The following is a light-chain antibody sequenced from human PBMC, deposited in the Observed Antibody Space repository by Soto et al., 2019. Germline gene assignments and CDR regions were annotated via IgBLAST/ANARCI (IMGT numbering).Light chain of an antibody. CDR1: QDISSL. CDR3: KHFRSFPIT. CDR2: AAS. Sequence: IQLTQSPSSLSASVGDRVTITCRASQDISSLLAWYQQKPGKAPKLLIYAASTLQNGVQSRFRGSGSGTDFTLTIRSLQPEDVATYYCKHFRSFPITFGQGTRLEIK. J-gene: IGKJ5*01. V-gene: IGKV1-9*01.